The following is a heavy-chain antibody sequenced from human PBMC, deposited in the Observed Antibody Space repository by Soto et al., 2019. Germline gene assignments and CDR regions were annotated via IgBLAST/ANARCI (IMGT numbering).Heavy chain of an antibody. CDR3: ARDWEIGSYCDY. V-gene: IGHV1-2*02. J-gene: IGHJ4*02. CDR2: INPNSGGT. CDR1: GYTFTGYY. Sequence: ASVKVSCKASGYTFTGYYMHWVRQAPGQGLEWMGWINPNSGGTNYAQKFQGRVTMTRDTSISTAYMELSRLRSDDTAVYYCARDWEIGSYCDYWGQGTLVTVSS. D-gene: IGHD1-26*01.